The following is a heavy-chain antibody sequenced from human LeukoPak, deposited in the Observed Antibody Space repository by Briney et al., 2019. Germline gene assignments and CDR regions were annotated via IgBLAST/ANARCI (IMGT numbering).Heavy chain of an antibody. Sequence: SETLSLTCAVSGYSISSGYYWGWIRQPPGKGLEWIGSIYHSGSTYYNPSLKSRVTISVDTSKNQFSLKLSSVTAADTAVYYCARKTRNLREAIDYWGQGTLVTVSS. CDR3: ARKTRNLREAIDY. V-gene: IGHV4-38-2*01. CDR1: GYSISSGYY. J-gene: IGHJ4*02. CDR2: IYHSGST. D-gene: IGHD5/OR15-5a*01.